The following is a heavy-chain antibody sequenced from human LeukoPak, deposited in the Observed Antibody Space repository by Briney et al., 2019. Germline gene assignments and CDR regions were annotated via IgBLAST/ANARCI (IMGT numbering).Heavy chain of an antibody. D-gene: IGHD4-23*01. CDR3: ARGGGTPTTVVTPFDY. Sequence: PSGTLSLTCAVSGGSIISSNWWSWVRQPPGKGLEWIGEVFHSGSTNYSLSLRSRVTISVDKSRNQFSLKLRSVTAADTAVYFCARGGGTPTTVVTPFDYWGQGTLVTVSA. CDR2: VFHSGST. V-gene: IGHV4-4*02. J-gene: IGHJ4*02. CDR1: GGSIISSNW.